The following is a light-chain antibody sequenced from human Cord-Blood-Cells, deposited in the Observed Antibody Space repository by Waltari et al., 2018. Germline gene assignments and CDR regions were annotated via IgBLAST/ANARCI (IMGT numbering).Light chain of an antibody. V-gene: IGLV2-14*01. CDR2: EVS. J-gene: IGLJ1*01. CDR3: SSYTSSSAYV. CDR1: SMDVGGYNY. Sequence: QSALTQPASVSGSPGQSITISCTGTSMDVGGYNYVSWYHQHPGKAPKLMIYEVSNRPSGFSNRFSGSKAGNTASLTISGLQAEDEADYYCSSYTSSSAYVFGTGTKVTVL.